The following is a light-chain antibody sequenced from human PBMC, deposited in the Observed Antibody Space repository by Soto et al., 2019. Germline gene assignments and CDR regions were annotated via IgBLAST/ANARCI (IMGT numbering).Light chain of an antibody. CDR2: DVS. J-gene: IGLJ1*01. CDR1: SSDVRGYNN. CDR3: CSYAGSYTYV. Sequence: QSALTQPRSVSGSPGQSVTISCTGISSDVRGYNNVSWYQQHQSKAHKPMIYDVSKRPSGDPDRFSGSKSGNTASLTISGLQAEDEADYYCCSYAGSYTYVFGTGTKVT. V-gene: IGLV2-11*01.